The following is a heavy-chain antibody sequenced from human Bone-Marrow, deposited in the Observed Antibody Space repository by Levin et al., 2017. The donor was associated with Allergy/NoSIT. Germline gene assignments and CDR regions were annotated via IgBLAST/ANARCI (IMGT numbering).Heavy chain of an antibody. CDR2: ISYDGNNK. CDR3: ATCRHTVMELAFDY. D-gene: IGHD1-26*01. J-gene: IGHJ4*01. CDR1: GFPFSYYS. Sequence: GGSLRLSCAASGFPFSYYSMHWVRQAPGKGLEWVAVISYDGNNKNYADSVKGRFTISRDTSKNTLYVQMNSLIGEDTAVYYCATCRHTVMELAFDYWGQGTLVTVSS. V-gene: IGHV3-30-3*01.